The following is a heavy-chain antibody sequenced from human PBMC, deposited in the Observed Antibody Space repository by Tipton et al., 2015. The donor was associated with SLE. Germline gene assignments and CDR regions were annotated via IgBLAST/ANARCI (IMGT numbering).Heavy chain of an antibody. CDR3: ARRYNRWHDY. D-gene: IGHD3-16*02. V-gene: IGHV3-43*01. J-gene: IGHJ4*02. CDR1: GFTFSSYT. CDR2: ISWDGGTT. Sequence: SLRLSCAASGFTFSSYTMHWVRQAPGKGLEWVSLISWDGGTTKYADSVKGRFTISRDNAENSLYLQMNSLRAEDTAVYYCARRYNRWHDYWGQGTLVTVSS.